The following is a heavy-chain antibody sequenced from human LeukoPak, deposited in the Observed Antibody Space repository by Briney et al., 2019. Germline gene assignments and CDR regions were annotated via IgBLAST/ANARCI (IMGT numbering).Heavy chain of an antibody. V-gene: IGHV3-74*01. J-gene: IGHJ4*02. Sequence: GGSLRLSCTVSGFTFSNYWMHWVRQAPGKGLVGVSRINSDGSVTNYADSVKGRFTISRDNAKITLYLQMNSLRAEDTAVYYCTRVCGSDWYSLGYWGQGTLVTVSS. CDR3: TRVCGSDWYSLGY. D-gene: IGHD2-21*02. CDR2: INSDGSVT. CDR1: GFTFSNYW.